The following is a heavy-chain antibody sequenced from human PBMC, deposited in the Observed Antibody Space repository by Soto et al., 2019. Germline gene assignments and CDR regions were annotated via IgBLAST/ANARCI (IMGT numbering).Heavy chain of an antibody. J-gene: IGHJ4*02. CDR2: INSRGDNT. D-gene: IGHD3-16*01. CDR1: GFTFSNRV. CDR3: GNGLENHYNYDY. Sequence: GGSLRLSCAASGFTFSNRVMSWVRQAPGKGPEWVSSINSRGDNTYYAGSVRGRFTISRDNSKSTLYLQMNSLRAEDTAVYYCGNGLENHYNYDYWGQGTLVTVSS. V-gene: IGHV3-23*01.